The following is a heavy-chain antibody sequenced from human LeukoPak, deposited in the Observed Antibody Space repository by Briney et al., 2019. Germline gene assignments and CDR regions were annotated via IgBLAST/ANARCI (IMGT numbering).Heavy chain of an antibody. Sequence: ASVKVSCKASGGTFSSYAISWVRQAPGQGLEWMGGIIPIFGTANYAQKFQGRVTITADESTSTAYMELSSLRSEDTAVYYCARDRLSITMVRGVKYYYGMDVWGQGTTVTVSS. CDR2: IIPIFGTA. CDR1: GGTFSSYA. D-gene: IGHD3-10*01. CDR3: ARDRLSITMVRGVKYYYGMDV. V-gene: IGHV1-69*13. J-gene: IGHJ6*02.